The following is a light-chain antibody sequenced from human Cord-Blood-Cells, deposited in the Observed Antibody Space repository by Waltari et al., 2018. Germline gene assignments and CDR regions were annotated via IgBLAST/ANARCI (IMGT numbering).Light chain of an antibody. J-gene: IGKJ2*03. Sequence: DIQMTQSPSYLSASVGARVTITCRASQSISSYLNWYQQKPGKAPKLLIYAASSLQSGVPSRFIGSGSGTDFTLTISSLQPEDFATYYCQQSDSTPPLSFGQGTKLEIK. CDR1: QSISSY. CDR2: AAS. V-gene: IGKV1-39*01. CDR3: QQSDSTPPLS.